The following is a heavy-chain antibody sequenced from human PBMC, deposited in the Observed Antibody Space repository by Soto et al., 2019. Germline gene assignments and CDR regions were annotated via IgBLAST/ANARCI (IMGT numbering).Heavy chain of an antibody. J-gene: IGHJ6*02. Sequence: GGSLRLSCAASGFTFSSYGMHWVRQAPGKGLEWVAVIWYDGSNKYYADSVKGRFTISRDNSKNTLYLQMNSLRAEDTAVYYCASQYSYGFLDYYGMDVWGQGTTVTVSS. CDR3: ASQYSYGFLDYYGMDV. CDR2: IWYDGSNK. D-gene: IGHD5-18*01. CDR1: GFTFSSYG. V-gene: IGHV3-33*01.